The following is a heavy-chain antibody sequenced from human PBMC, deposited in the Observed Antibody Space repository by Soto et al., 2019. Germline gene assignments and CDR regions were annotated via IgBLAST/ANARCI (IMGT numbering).Heavy chain of an antibody. CDR1: GGTFSSYA. CDR2: IIPIFGTA. V-gene: IGHV1-69*01. Sequence: QVQLVQSGAEVKKPGSSVKVSCKASGGTFSSYAISWVRQAPGQGLEWMGGIIPIFGTANYAQKFQGRVTIPADESTSIAYMELSSLRSEDIAVHYCARDHRRRTVAGTPYGMDVWGQGTTVTVSS. D-gene: IGHD6-19*01. CDR3: ARDHRRRTVAGTPYGMDV. J-gene: IGHJ6*02.